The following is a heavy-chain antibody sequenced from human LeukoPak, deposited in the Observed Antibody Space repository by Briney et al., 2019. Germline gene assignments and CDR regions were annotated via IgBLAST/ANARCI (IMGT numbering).Heavy chain of an antibody. Sequence: ASVKVSCKASGYSFTGYYMHWVRQAPGQGLEWMGWINPNSGGTNYAQKFQGRVTMTRDTSISTAYMELSRLRSDDTAVYYCARVAPYSREYYFDYWGQGTLVTVSS. CDR1: GYSFTGYY. D-gene: IGHD6-13*01. V-gene: IGHV1-2*02. CDR2: INPNSGGT. J-gene: IGHJ4*02. CDR3: ARVAPYSREYYFDY.